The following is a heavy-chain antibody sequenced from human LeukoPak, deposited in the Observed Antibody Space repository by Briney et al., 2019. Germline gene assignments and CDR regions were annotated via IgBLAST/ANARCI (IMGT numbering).Heavy chain of an antibody. V-gene: IGHV4-4*02. CDR3: ATRDRYSSSWLY. CDR1: GGSISSSNW. J-gene: IGHJ4*02. Sequence: PSGTLSLTCAVSGGSISSSNWWSWVRHPPGKGLEWIGEIYHSGSTNYNPSLKSRVTISVDKSKNQFSLKLSSVTAADTAVYYCATRDRYSSSWLYWGQGTLVTVSS. D-gene: IGHD6-13*01. CDR2: IYHSGST.